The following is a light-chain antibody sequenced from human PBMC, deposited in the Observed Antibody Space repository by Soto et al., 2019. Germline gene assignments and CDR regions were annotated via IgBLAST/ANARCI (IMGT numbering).Light chain of an antibody. J-gene: IGKJ2*01. CDR1: QDISNW. V-gene: IGKV1-12*01. CDR3: HQTNSFPYT. Sequence: DIQMTQSPSSVSASVGDRVTFTCRASQDISNWLAWYQQMPGKAPKLLISAASSLQSGVPSRFSGSGSGTDFTLSISSLQPEDFATYYCHQTNSFPYTFGQGTKLEIK. CDR2: AAS.